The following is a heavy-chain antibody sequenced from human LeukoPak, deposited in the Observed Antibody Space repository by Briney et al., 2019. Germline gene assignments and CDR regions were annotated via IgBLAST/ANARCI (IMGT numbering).Heavy chain of an antibody. CDR1: GFTFSSYT. CDR2: FTTTSPYT. D-gene: IGHD2-21*02. Sequence: GGSLRLSCAASGFTFSSYTMSWVRQAPGKGLEWVSSFTTTSPYTYYADSVRGRFTISRDNAKNSLFLQVNSLRGEDTAVYYCARSGDPHYWGQGTLVTVSS. J-gene: IGHJ4*02. CDR3: ARSGDPHY. V-gene: IGHV3-21*01.